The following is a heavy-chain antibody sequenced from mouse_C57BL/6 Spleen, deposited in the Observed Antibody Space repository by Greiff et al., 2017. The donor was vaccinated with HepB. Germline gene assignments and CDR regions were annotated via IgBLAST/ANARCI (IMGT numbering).Heavy chain of an antibody. J-gene: IGHJ2*01. Sequence: QVQLQQSGAELVRPGTSVKVSCKASGYAFTNYLIEWVKQRPGQGLEWIGVINPGSGGTNYNEKFKGKATLTADKSSSTAYMQLSSLTSEDSAVYFCAREGLGRRGFDYWGQGPTLTVSS. D-gene: IGHD4-1*01. CDR3: AREGLGRRGFDY. V-gene: IGHV1-54*01. CDR1: GYAFTNYL. CDR2: INPGSGGT.